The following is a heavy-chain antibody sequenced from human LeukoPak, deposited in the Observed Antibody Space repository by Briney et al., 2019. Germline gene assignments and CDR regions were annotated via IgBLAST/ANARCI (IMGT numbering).Heavy chain of an antibody. V-gene: IGHV4-34*01. D-gene: IGHD3-3*01. Sequence: SGTLSLTCAVYGGSFSGYYWSWIRQPPGKGLEWIGEINHSGSTNYNPSLKSRVTISVDTSKNQFSLKLSSVTAADTAVYYCARALITIFGVVTGFDYWGQGTLVTVSS. CDR3: ARALITIFGVVTGFDY. CDR2: INHSGST. CDR1: GGSFSGYY. J-gene: IGHJ4*02.